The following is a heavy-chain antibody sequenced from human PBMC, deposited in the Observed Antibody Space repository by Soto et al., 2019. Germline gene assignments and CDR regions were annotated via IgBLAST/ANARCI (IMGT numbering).Heavy chain of an antibody. D-gene: IGHD5-12*01. V-gene: IGHV1-69*02. CDR2: IIPILGIA. CDR1: GGTFSSYT. J-gene: IGHJ3*02. Sequence: GASVQVSCKASGGTFSSYTISWVRQAPGQGLEWMGRIIPILGIANYAQKFQGRVTITADKSTSTAYMELSSLRSEDTAVYYCARYLSWPDDDAFDIWGQGTMVTVSS. CDR3: ARYLSWPDDDAFDI.